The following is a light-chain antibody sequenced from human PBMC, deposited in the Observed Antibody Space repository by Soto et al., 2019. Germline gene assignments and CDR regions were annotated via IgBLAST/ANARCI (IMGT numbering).Light chain of an antibody. Sequence: DVVMTQSPLSLPVTLGQPASISCKSSQSLLYSDGITYLNWFHQRPGQSPRRLIYKVSNRDSGVPDRFSGSECAPHVTLHISRGEAEDVGSYYGMQGTHWRWTFREGTKVEI. V-gene: IGKV2-30*01. CDR3: MQGTHWRWT. J-gene: IGKJ1*01. CDR1: QSLLYSDGITY. CDR2: KVS.